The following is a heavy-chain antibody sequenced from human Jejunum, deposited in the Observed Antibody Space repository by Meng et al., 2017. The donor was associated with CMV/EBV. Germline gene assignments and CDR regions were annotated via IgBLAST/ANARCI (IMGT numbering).Heavy chain of an antibody. Sequence: SGFIFTTYWMRWVRQPPGKGLEWVANIKQDGSEQHYVDSVKGRFTISRDNAKNSLYLQMNSLSAEDTAVYYCARLIAPAGSDTFDYWGQGILVTVSS. CDR3: ARLIAPAGSDTFDY. CDR1: GFIFTTYW. J-gene: IGHJ4*02. D-gene: IGHD6-13*01. CDR2: IKQDGSEQ. V-gene: IGHV3-7*01.